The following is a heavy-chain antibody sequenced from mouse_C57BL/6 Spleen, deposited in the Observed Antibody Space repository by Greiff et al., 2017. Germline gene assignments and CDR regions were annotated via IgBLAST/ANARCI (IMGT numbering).Heavy chain of an antibody. Sequence: QVQLQQPGAELVKPGASVKMSCKASGYTFTSYWLTWVKQRPGQGLEWIGDIYPGSGSTNYNEKFKSKATLTVDTSSSTAYMQLSSLTSEDSAVYYCARSGPYGSSYVYAMDYWGQGTSVTVSS. V-gene: IGHV1-55*01. CDR1: GYTFTSYW. J-gene: IGHJ4*01. D-gene: IGHD1-1*01. CDR3: ARSGPYGSSYVYAMDY. CDR2: IYPGSGST.